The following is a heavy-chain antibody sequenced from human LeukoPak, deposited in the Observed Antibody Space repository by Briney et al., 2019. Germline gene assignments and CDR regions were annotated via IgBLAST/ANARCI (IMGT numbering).Heavy chain of an antibody. J-gene: IGHJ4*02. CDR3: AKISDCSGGSCYDY. CDR1: GFTFDDYA. Sequence: QPGGSLRLSCAASGFTFDDYAMHWVRQAPGKGLEWISGISWNSGSIGYADSVKGRFTISRDNAKNSLYLQMNSLRAEDTALYYCAKISDCSGGSCYDYWGQGTLVTVSS. CDR2: ISWNSGSI. V-gene: IGHV3-9*01. D-gene: IGHD2-15*01.